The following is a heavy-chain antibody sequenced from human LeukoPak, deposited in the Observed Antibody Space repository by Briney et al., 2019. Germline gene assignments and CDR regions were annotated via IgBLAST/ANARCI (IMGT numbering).Heavy chain of an antibody. CDR1: GFTFNDYA. V-gene: IGHV3-9*01. J-gene: IGHJ5*02. Sequence: GGSLRLSCAASGFTFNDYAMHWVRQVPGKGLEWVSGISLNSGSIGYAGPVKGRFSISRDNAKNSLYLQMNSLRVEDTALYYCVKGNSGGWLAQFDPWGQGTLVTVSS. D-gene: IGHD3-10*01. CDR3: VKGNSGGWLAQFDP. CDR2: ISLNSGSI.